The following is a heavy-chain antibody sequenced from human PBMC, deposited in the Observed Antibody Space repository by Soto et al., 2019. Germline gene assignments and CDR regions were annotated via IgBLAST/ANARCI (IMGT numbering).Heavy chain of an antibody. Sequence: AASVKVSCKASGGTFSSYAISWVRQAPGQGLEWMGEIIPIVGTANYARKFQGRVMITADESTSTACMELSSLRSEDTAVYYCAIRITMIVVVITQDDYYGMDVWGQGTTVTSP. D-gene: IGHD3-22*01. CDR1: GGTFSSYA. V-gene: IGHV1-69*13. J-gene: IGHJ6*02. CDR2: IIPIVGTA. CDR3: AIRITMIVVVITQDDYYGMDV.